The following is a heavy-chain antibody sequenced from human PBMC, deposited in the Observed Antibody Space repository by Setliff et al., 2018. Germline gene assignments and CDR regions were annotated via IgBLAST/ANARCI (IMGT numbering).Heavy chain of an antibody. J-gene: IGHJ6*02. D-gene: IGHD3-3*01. V-gene: IGHV4-59*01. CDR2: IYHSGSS. CDR1: GESFSNNY. CDR3: ARLSWNGLRYYGLDV. Sequence: SETLSLTCSVYGESFSNNYWSWIRQPPGKGLEWIGSIYHSGSSYYNPSLMSRVSISVDTSKNQFSLKLRSVTAADTAVYYCARLSWNGLRYYGLDVWGQGTTVTVSS.